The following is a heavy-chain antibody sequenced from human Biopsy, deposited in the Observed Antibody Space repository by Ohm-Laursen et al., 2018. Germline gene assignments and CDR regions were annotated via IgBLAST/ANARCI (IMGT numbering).Heavy chain of an antibody. Sequence: TLSLTCTVSGDSISSYYWSWIRQPPGKGLEWIGYVYYTGSTDYDPSLQSRVTISVDTSKNHFSLRLRSVTPADTAIYYCARDRGFYSDRTVPGYFDLWGRGTLVTVSS. CDR1: GDSISSYY. J-gene: IGHJ2*01. CDR3: ARDRGFYSDRTVPGYFDL. CDR2: VYYTGST. D-gene: IGHD3-22*01. V-gene: IGHV4-59*01.